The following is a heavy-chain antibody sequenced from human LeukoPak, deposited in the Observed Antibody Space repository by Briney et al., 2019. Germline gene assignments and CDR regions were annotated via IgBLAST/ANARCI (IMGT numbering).Heavy chain of an antibody. CDR2: INTNTGNP. J-gene: IGHJ4*02. V-gene: IGHV7-4-1*02. D-gene: IGHD2-2*01. CDR1: GYTFTTYA. CDR3: ARKNRRYCSSTSCLTPLDY. Sequence: ASVKVSCKATGYTFTTYAMNWVRQAPGQGLEWMGWINTNTGNPTYAQGFTGRFVFSLDTSVSTAYLQISSLKAEDTAVYYCARKNRRYCSSTSCLTPLDYWGQGTLVTVSS.